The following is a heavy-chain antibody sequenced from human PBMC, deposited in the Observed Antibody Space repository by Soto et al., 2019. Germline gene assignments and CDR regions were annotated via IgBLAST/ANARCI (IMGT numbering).Heavy chain of an antibody. D-gene: IGHD2-15*01. CDR1: GYTFTSYD. J-gene: IGHJ6*02. V-gene: IGHV1-8*01. CDR2: MNPNSGNT. Sequence: ASVKVSCKASGYTFTSYDINWVRQATGQGLEWMGLMNPNSGNTGYAQKFQGRVTMTRNTSISTAYMELSSLRSEDTAVYYCARDCSGGSCYGNGMDVWGQGTTVTVSS. CDR3: ARDCSGGSCYGNGMDV.